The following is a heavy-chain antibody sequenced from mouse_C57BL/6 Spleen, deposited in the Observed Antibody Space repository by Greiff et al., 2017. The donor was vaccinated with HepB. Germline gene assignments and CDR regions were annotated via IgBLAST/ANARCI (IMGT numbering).Heavy chain of an antibody. CDR2: ISDGGSYT. D-gene: IGHD4-1*01. Sequence: EVNVVESGGGLVKPGGSLKLSCAASGFTFSSYAMSWVRQTPEKRLEWVATISDGGSYTYYPDNVKGRFTISRDNAKNNLYLQMSHLKSEDTAMYYCARGWEGYWGQGTTLTVSS. V-gene: IGHV5-4*03. CDR3: ARGWEGY. CDR1: GFTFSSYA. J-gene: IGHJ2*01.